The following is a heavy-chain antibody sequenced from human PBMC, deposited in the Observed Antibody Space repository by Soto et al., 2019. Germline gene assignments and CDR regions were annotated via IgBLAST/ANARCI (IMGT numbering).Heavy chain of an antibody. V-gene: IGHV4-39*01. Sequence: QLQLQESGPGLVKPSETLPLTCTVSGGSISSSNYYWGWIRQPPGKGLEWIGSIYYSGSTYYNPSLKSRVTISVDTSKNQFSLKLSSVTAADTAMYYCARGGYCSGASCAYMGHYYYYGMDVWGQGTTVTVSS. J-gene: IGHJ6*02. CDR3: ARGGYCSGASCAYMGHYYYYGMDV. CDR2: IYYSGST. D-gene: IGHD2-15*01. CDR1: GGSISSSNYY.